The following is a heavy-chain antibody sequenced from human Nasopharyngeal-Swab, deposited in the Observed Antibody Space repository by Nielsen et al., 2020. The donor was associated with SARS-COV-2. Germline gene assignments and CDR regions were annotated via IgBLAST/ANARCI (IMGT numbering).Heavy chain of an antibody. Sequence: GGSLRLSCAASGFTFSSYAMSWVRQAPGKGLEWVSAISGSGGSTYYADSVKGRFTISRDNSKNTLYLQMNSLRAGDTAVYYCAKDVRGSGSLGCMDVWGQGTTVTVSS. J-gene: IGHJ6*02. CDR2: ISGSGGST. CDR3: AKDVRGSGSLGCMDV. D-gene: IGHD3-10*01. CDR1: GFTFSSYA. V-gene: IGHV3-23*01.